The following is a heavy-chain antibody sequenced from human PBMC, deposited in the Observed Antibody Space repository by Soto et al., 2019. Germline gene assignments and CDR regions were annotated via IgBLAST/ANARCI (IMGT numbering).Heavy chain of an antibody. Sequence: EVQLVESGGGLVKPGGSLRLSCAASGFTFSSYSMNWVRQAPGKGLEWVSSISRSSSYIYYADSVKGRFTISRDNAKNSLYLQMNSLRAEDTAVYYCARDTFPGIAAAGTATRGLEYFQHWGQGTLVTVSS. J-gene: IGHJ1*01. CDR1: GFTFSSYS. CDR2: ISRSSSYI. D-gene: IGHD6-13*01. CDR3: ARDTFPGIAAAGTATRGLEYFQH. V-gene: IGHV3-21*01.